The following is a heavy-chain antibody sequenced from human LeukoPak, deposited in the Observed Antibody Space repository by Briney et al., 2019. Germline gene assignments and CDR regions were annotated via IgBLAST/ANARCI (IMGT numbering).Heavy chain of an antibody. CDR1: GYTFTNYG. J-gene: IGHJ3*02. V-gene: IGHV1-18*01. D-gene: IGHD3-22*01. CDR2: ISAYNGNT. Sequence: ASVKVSCKASGYTFTNYGITWVRQAPGQGLEWMGWISAYNGNTNYAQKLQGRVTMTTDTSTSTAYMELRSLRSDDTAVYYCARRKYYDSSGYRRAFDIWGQGTMVTVSS. CDR3: ARRKYYDSSGYRRAFDI.